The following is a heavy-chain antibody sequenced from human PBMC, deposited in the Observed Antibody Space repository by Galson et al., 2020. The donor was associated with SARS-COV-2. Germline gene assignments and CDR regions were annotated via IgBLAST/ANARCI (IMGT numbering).Heavy chain of an antibody. Sequence: SETLSLTCTVSGGSINTSTYYWGWIRQPPWKGLEWIGSFHYGESTYYNPSLKTRVTISVDTSKNQFSLKLTSMTAADTAVYFCATVGGQQLVNWLDPWGKGTLVTVSS. CDR2: FHYGEST. V-gene: IGHV4-39*07. CDR1: GGSINTSTYY. CDR3: ATVGGQQLVNWLDP. D-gene: IGHD6-13*01. J-gene: IGHJ5*02.